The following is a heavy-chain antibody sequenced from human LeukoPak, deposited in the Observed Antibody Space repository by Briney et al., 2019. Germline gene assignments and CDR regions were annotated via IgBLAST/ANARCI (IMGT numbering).Heavy chain of an antibody. CDR3: ARRTVRGVIRY. CDR2: INHSGST. J-gene: IGHJ4*02. CDR1: GGSFSGYY. Sequence: SETLSLTCAVYGGSFSGYYWSWIRQPPGKGLEWIGEINHSGSTNYNPSLKSRVTISVDTSKNQFSLKLSSVTAADTAVYYCARRTVRGVIRYWGQGTLVSVSS. V-gene: IGHV4-34*01. D-gene: IGHD3-10*01.